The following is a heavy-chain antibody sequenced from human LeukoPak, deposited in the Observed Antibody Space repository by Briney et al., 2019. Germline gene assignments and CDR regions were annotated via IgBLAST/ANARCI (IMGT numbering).Heavy chain of an antibody. D-gene: IGHD2/OR15-2a*01. CDR1: GFTFSTYW. CDR3: ARGGKIAGYYYFYMNV. J-gene: IGHJ6*03. CDR2: IKQDGSEK. Sequence: GGSLRLSCVASGFTFSTYWVSWVRQAPGKGLERVAHIKQDGSEKYYVDAVKGRFTISRDNAKNSLYLQVNSLRAEDTAVYYCARGGKIAGYYYFYMNVWGKGTTVIVSS. V-gene: IGHV3-7*01.